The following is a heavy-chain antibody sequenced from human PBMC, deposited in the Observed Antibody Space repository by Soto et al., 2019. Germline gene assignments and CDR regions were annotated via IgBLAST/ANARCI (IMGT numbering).Heavy chain of an antibody. CDR2: ISTYNGNT. D-gene: IGHD2-21*02. Sequence: QVRLVQSGAEVKKPGASVKVSCKASGYTFTNYGISWMRQAPGQGLEWMGWISTYNGNTKYAQKVQGRVTMTTDTATSTAYMDLRSLRSDDTAVYYCARIWYCGGDCYSDGFDIWGQGTMVTVSS. CDR3: ARIWYCGGDCYSDGFDI. CDR1: GYTFTNYG. J-gene: IGHJ3*02. V-gene: IGHV1-18*04.